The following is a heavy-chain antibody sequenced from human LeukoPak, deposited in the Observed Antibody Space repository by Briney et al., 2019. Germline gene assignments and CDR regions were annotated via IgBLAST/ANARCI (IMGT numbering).Heavy chain of an antibody. J-gene: IGHJ4*02. Sequence: SETLSLTCAVSGASISGTAYYWGWVRQPPGKGLEWIGNIYYSGSTYYNASLQSRVTISIDTSKNQFSLRLNSVTAADTAMYYYAKSAGYGLIDYWGQGTLVTVSS. CDR1: GASISGTAYY. D-gene: IGHD5-12*01. CDR3: AKSAGYGLIDY. V-gene: IGHV4-39*01. CDR2: IYYSGST.